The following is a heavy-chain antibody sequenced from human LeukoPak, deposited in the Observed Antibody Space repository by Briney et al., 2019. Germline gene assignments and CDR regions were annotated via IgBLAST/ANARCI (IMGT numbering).Heavy chain of an antibody. D-gene: IGHD3-16*01. CDR2: INPNSGGT. V-gene: IGHV1-2*02. CDR3: ARTLRGGSDAFDI. Sequence: GASVKVSCKASGYTFTGYYMHWVRQAPGQGLEWMGWINPNSGGTNYAQRFQGRVTMTRDTSISTAYMELSRLRSDDTAVYYCARTLRGGSDAFDIWGQGTMVTVSS. CDR1: GYTFTGYY. J-gene: IGHJ3*02.